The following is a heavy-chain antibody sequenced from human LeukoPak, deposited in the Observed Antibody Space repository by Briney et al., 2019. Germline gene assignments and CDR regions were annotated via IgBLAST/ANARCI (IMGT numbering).Heavy chain of an antibody. V-gene: IGHV3-49*04. CDR2: IRSKAYGGTT. CDR3: ARVDYGGKVYYYYYMDV. D-gene: IGHD4-23*01. CDR1: GFTFGDYA. J-gene: IGHJ6*03. Sequence: PGGSLRLSCTASGFTFGDYAMSWVRQAPGKGLEWVGFIRSKAYGGTTEYAASVKGRFTISRDDSKSIAYLQMNSLKTEDTAVYYCARVDYGGKVYYYYYMDVWGKGTTVTVSS.